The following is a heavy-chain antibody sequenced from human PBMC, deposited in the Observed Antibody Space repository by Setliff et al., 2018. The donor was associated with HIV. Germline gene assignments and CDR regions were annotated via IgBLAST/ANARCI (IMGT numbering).Heavy chain of an antibody. CDR1: GYTFTTYG. V-gene: IGHV1-18*01. Sequence: ASVKVSCKASGYTFTTYGISWVRQAPGHGLEWMGWISAYNGNTHYAQKLQGRVTMTTDTSTSTAYMELRSLRSDDTAVYYCARDYYGSGSYFILDYWGPGTLVTVSS. CDR3: ARDYYGSGSYFILDY. CDR2: ISAYNGNT. D-gene: IGHD3-10*01. J-gene: IGHJ4*02.